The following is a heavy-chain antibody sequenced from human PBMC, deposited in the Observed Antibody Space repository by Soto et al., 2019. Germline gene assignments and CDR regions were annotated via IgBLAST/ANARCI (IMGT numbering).Heavy chain of an antibody. CDR1: GFTFSSYA. CDR2: ISGSGGST. D-gene: IGHD3-10*01. V-gene: IGHV3-23*01. J-gene: IGHJ6*02. CDR3: AKDHQNYYGSGSYYPPGNYYYYGMDV. Sequence: GGSLRLSCAASGFTFSSYAMSWVRQAPGKGLEWVSAISGSGGSTYYADSVKGRFTISRDNSKNTLYLQMNGLRAEDTAVYYCAKDHQNYYGSGSYYPPGNYYYYGMDVWGQGTTVTVSS.